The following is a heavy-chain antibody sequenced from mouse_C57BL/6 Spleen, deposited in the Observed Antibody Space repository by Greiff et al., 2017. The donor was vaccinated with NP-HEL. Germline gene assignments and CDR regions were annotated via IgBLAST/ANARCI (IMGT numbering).Heavy chain of an antibody. CDR2: I. Sequence: VQLVESGPELVKPGASVKLSCKASGYTFTSYDINWVKQRPGQGLEWIGWIYEKFKGKATLTVDTSSSTAYMELHSLTSEDSAVYFCARGDGYYVGWGQGTTLTVSS. CDR3: ARGDGYYVG. J-gene: IGHJ2*01. CDR1: GYTFTSYD. V-gene: IGHV1-85*01. D-gene: IGHD2-3*01.